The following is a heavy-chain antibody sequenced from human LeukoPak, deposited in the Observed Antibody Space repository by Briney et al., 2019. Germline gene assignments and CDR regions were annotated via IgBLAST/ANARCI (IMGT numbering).Heavy chain of an antibody. CDR3: AKGGSGYFLDL. D-gene: IGHD3-22*01. CDR2: ISNDGGGT. V-gene: IGHV3-23*01. CDR1: GFIFNNYG. J-gene: IGHJ5*02. Sequence: GGSLRLSCAASGFIFNNYGLIWVRQAPGKGLEWVSAISNDGGGTTYADFVKGRFTISRGNSENTLFLQMNSLRAEDTALYYCAKGGSGYFLDLWGQGTLVTVSS.